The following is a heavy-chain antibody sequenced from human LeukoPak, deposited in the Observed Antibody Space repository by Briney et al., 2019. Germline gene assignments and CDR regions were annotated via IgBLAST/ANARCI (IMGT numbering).Heavy chain of an antibody. Sequence: GGSLRLSCAASGFPFTTYAMSWVRQAPGKGLEWVSVISGSGDDTFYADSVKGRFTLSRDNSKNTLYLQMNSLRAEDTAVYYCAKEAVEQQLAAYFQHWGQGTLVTVSS. D-gene: IGHD6-13*01. CDR3: AKEAVEQQLAAYFQH. CDR2: ISGSGDDT. J-gene: IGHJ1*01. CDR1: GFPFTTYA. V-gene: IGHV3-23*01.